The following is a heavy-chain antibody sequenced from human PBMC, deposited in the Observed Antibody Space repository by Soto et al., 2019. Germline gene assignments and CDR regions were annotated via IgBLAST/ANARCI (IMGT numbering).Heavy chain of an antibody. V-gene: IGHV6-1*01. CDR1: GDKVSSNSAA. CDR2: TYYRSKWYN. D-gene: IGHD1-20*01. J-gene: IGHJ4*02. CDR3: ARGGVTGTSTSLLPIDY. Sequence: PSQTLSLTYAISGDKVSSNSAAWNWIRQSPSRGLEWLGRTYYRSKWYNDYAVSVKSRITINPDTSKNQFSLQLNSVTPEDTAVYYCARGGVTGTSTSLLPIDYWGQGTLVTVSS.